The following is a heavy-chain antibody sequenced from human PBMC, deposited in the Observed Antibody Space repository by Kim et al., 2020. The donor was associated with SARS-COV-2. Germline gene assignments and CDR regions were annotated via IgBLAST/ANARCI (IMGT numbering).Heavy chain of an antibody. Sequence: YYADSVKGRVTISRDSSENTRYLQMNSLRAEDTAVYYCARDFSAYTAMVDYWGQGTLVTVSS. V-gene: IGHV3-33*01. CDR3: ARDFSAYTAMVDY. J-gene: IGHJ4*02. D-gene: IGHD5-18*01.